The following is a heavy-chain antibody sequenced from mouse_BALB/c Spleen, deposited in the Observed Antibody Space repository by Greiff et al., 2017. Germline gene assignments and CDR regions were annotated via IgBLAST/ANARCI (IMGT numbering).Heavy chain of an antibody. J-gene: IGHJ3*01. CDR2: IYPSDSYT. D-gene: IGHD2-12*01. V-gene: IGHV1-69*02. Sequence: QVQLQQPGAELVRPGASVKLSCKASGYTFTSYWINWVKQRPGQGLEWIGNIYPSDSYTNYNQKFKDKATLTVDKSSSTAYMQLSSPTSEDSAVYYCTSGYYFSWFAYWGQGTLVTVSA. CDR3: TSGYYFSWFAY. CDR1: GYTFTSYW.